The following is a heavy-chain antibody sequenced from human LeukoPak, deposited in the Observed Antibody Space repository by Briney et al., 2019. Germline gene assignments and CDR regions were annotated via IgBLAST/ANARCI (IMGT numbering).Heavy chain of an antibody. V-gene: IGHV1-69*04. J-gene: IGHJ3*01. CDR1: GGTFSSYA. CDR3: ARDESNYYGAGMDVFDV. CDR2: IIPILGIA. Sequence: GSSVKVSCKASGGTFSSYAVSWVRQAPGQGLEWMGRIIPILGIANYAQKFQGRVTITADKSTSTAYMELSSLRSEDTAVYYCARDESNYYGAGMDVFDVWGQGTMVTVSS. D-gene: IGHD3-10*01.